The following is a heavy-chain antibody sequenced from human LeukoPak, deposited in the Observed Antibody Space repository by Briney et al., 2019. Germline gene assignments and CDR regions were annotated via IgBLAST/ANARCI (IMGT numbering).Heavy chain of an antibody. CDR1: GFTFSSYA. D-gene: IGHD3-22*01. CDR3: RVSYYYDSSGPAFDY. V-gene: IGHV3-23*01. J-gene: IGHJ4*02. Sequence: GGSLRLSCAASGFTFSSYAMSWVRQAPGKGLEWVSAISGSGGSTYYADSVKGRFTISRDNSKNTLYLQMNSLKTEDTAVYYCRVSYYYDSSGPAFDYWGQGTLVTVSS. CDR2: ISGSGGST.